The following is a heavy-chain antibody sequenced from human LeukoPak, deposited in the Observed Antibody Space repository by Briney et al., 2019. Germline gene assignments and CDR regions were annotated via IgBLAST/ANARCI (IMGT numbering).Heavy chain of an antibody. Sequence: GGSLRLSCAASGFTFSSYSMNWVRQAPGKGLEWVSSISSSSSYIYYADSVKGRFTISRDNAKNSLYLQMNSLRAEDTAVYYCASGGLRYFDWLLPFDYWGQGTLVTVSS. CDR1: GFTFSSYS. CDR3: ASGGLRYFDWLLPFDY. D-gene: IGHD3-9*01. J-gene: IGHJ4*02. V-gene: IGHV3-21*01. CDR2: ISSSSSYI.